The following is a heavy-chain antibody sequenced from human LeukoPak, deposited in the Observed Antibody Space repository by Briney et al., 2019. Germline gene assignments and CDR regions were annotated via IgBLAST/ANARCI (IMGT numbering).Heavy chain of an antibody. D-gene: IGHD6-19*01. CDR2: TSGSDDRT. Sequence: GGSLRLSCAASGFSFSSYAMSWVRQAPGKGLEWVSATSGSDDRTYYAVSVKGRFTISRDNSKNTLYLQMNSLRAEDTAVYYCAKALGYSSGWYSYLDVWGQGTTVTVSS. J-gene: IGHJ6*02. V-gene: IGHV3-23*01. CDR3: AKALGYSSGWYSYLDV. CDR1: GFSFSSYA.